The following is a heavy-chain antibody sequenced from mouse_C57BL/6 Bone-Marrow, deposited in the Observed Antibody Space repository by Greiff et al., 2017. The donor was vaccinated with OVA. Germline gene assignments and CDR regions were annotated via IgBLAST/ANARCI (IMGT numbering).Heavy chain of an antibody. CDR3: VRHDGPFAY. D-gene: IGHD2-3*01. CDR1: GFSFNTYA. CDR2: IRSKSNNYAT. Sequence: EVKLVESGGGLVQPKGSLKLSCAASGFSFNTYAMNWVRQAPGKGLEWVARIRSKSNNYATYYADSVKDRFTISRDDSESMLYLQMNNLKTEDTAMYYCVRHDGPFAYWGQGTLVTVSA. V-gene: IGHV10-1*01. J-gene: IGHJ3*01.